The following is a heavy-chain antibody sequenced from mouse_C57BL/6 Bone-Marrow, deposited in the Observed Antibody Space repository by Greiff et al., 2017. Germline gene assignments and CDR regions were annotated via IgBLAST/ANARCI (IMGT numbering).Heavy chain of an antibody. V-gene: IGHV5-6*01. CDR1: GFTFSSYG. Sequence: EVKLVESGGDLVKPGGSLKLSCAASGFTFSSYGMSWVRQTPDKRLGWVATISSGGSYTYYPDSVKGLFTISRDNAKNTLYLQMSSLKSEDTAMYYCADGYPWVAYWGQGTLVTVSA. D-gene: IGHD2-3*01. CDR3: ADGYPWVAY. CDR2: ISSGGSYT. J-gene: IGHJ3*01.